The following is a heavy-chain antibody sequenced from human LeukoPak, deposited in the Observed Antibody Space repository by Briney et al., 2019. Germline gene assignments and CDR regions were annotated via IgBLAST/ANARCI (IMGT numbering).Heavy chain of an antibody. J-gene: IGHJ4*02. V-gene: IGHV1-24*01. CDR2: FDPEDGGT. Sequence: GASVKVSCKVSGYTVTESSMHWLRQAPGKGLEWMGGFDPEDGGTVYAQKFQGRLTMTEDTSTDTAYMELSSLRSEDTAVYYCATRRFRGRNGVGDFSYEDYWGQGTLVTVSS. D-gene: IGHD2-21*01. CDR1: GYTVTESS. CDR3: ATRRFRGRNGVGDFSYEDY.